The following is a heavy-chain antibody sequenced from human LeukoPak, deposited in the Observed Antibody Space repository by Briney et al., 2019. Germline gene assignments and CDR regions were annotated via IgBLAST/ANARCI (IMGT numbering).Heavy chain of an antibody. V-gene: IGHV3-48*03. Sequence: SGGSLRLSCAASGFTFSSYEMNWVRQAPGKGLEWVSYISSSGSTIYYADSVKGRFTISRDNAKNSLYLQMNSLRAEDTAVYYCARGGGLPRTFDYWGQGTLVTVSS. D-gene: IGHD3/OR15-3a*01. CDR2: ISSSGSTI. J-gene: IGHJ4*02. CDR1: GFTFSSYE. CDR3: ARGGGLPRTFDY.